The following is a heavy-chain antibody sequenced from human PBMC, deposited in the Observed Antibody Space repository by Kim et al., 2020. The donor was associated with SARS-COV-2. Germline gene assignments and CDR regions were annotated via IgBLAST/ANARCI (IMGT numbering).Heavy chain of an antibody. Sequence: SETLSLTCAVYGGSFSGYYWSWIRQPPGKGLEWIGEINHSGSTNYNPSLKSRVTISVDTSKNQFSLKLSSVTAADTAVYYCARGRGYRGGKGAFDIWGQGTMVTVSS. CDR1: GGSFSGYY. CDR2: INHSGST. J-gene: IGHJ3*02. D-gene: IGHD6-13*01. CDR3: ARGRGYRGGKGAFDI. V-gene: IGHV4-34*01.